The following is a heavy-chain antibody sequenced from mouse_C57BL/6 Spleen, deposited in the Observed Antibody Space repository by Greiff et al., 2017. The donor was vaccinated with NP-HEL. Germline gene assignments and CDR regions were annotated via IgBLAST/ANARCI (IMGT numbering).Heavy chain of an antibody. Sequence: VQLQQPGAELVKPGASVKLSCKASGYTFTSYWMHWVKQRPGQGLEWIGMIHPNSGSTNYNEKFKSKATLTVDKSSSTAYMQLSSLTSEDSAVYYCARLIYDGYYVDYWGQGTTLTVSS. J-gene: IGHJ2*01. CDR3: ARLIYDGYYVDY. V-gene: IGHV1-64*01. D-gene: IGHD2-3*01. CDR2: IHPNSGST. CDR1: GYTFTSYW.